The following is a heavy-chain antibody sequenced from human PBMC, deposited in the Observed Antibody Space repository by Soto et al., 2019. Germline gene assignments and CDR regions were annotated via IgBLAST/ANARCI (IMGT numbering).Heavy chain of an antibody. Sequence: PSETLSLTCTVSGGSVTSGSYSWNWIRQPPGKGLEWIGYIYYSGSTSYNPSLKSRVTISLDTSKNQFSLKLSSVTAADTAVYYCARLGYYDFWSGYYYYYGMDVWGQGTTVTVSS. D-gene: IGHD3-3*01. CDR2: IYYSGST. J-gene: IGHJ6*02. V-gene: IGHV4-61*01. CDR1: GGSVTSGSYS. CDR3: ARLGYYDFWSGYYYYYGMDV.